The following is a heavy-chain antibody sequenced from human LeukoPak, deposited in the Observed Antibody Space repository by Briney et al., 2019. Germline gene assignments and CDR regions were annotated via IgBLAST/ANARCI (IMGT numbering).Heavy chain of an antibody. CDR1: GFTLSSYA. CDR3: ARDEYGDYGCDR. Sequence: GGSLRLSCAASGFTLSSYALSWVRQAPGKGLDWVSALSAGGGSTYYADSVKGRFAISRDNSKNTLYLQMNSLRAEDTAVYYCARDEYGDYGCDRWGQGTLVTVSS. J-gene: IGHJ5*02. V-gene: IGHV3-23*01. CDR2: LSAGGGST. D-gene: IGHD4-17*01.